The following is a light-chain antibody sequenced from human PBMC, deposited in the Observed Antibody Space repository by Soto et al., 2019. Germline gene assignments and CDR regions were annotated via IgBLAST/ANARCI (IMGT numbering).Light chain of an antibody. Sequence: DIVLTQSPLSLPVTPGQPATLSCRASQSVSSSYLAWYQQKPGQAPRLLIYDASNRATGIPARFSGSGSGTDFTLTISSLEPQDFAVYYCQQRSNWPLTFGQGTRLEIK. J-gene: IGKJ5*01. CDR2: DAS. CDR1: QSVSSSY. CDR3: QQRSNWPLT. V-gene: IGKV3-11*01.